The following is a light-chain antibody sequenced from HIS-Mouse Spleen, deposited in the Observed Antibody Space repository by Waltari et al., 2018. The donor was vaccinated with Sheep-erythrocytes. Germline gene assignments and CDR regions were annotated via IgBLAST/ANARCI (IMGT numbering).Light chain of an antibody. V-gene: IGKV1-39*01. J-gene: IGKJ4*01. Sequence: DIQMTQSPSSLSASVGDRVTITCRASQSISSYLNWYQQKPGKVPKPLIYAASSLQSGVPSRFSGSGSGTDFTLTISSLQPEDFATYYCQQSYSTPPTFGGGTKVEIK. CDR1: QSISSY. CDR3: QQSYSTPPT. CDR2: AAS.